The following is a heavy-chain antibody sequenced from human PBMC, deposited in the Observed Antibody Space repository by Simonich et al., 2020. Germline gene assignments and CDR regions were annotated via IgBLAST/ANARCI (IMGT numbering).Heavy chain of an antibody. V-gene: IGHV1-2*02. CDR2: INPNMGGK. D-gene: IGHD5-12*01. CDR1: GYTFTGYY. J-gene: IGHJ4*02. CDR3: ASSKLATIDY. Sequence: QVQLVQSGAEVKKPGASVKVSCKASGYTFTGYYMHWVRQAPGQGLEWMGWINPNMGGKKYAPKFQGRVTMTRDTSISTAYMELSRLRSDDTAVYYCASSKLATIDYWGQGTLVTVSS.